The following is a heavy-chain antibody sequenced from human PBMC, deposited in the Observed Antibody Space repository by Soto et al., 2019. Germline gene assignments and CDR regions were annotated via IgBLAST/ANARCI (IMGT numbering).Heavy chain of an antibody. V-gene: IGHV4-34*01. CDR3: ARYYYDTSGYYKRSYYFEY. D-gene: IGHD3-22*01. CDR1: GGSFDYY. J-gene: IGHJ4*02. Sequence: SETLSLTCAVYGGSFDYYWSWIRQAPGKGLEWIGEIDHSGTTKYNPSLESRVSISVDTSKNQFSLKLTSVTAADTAVYYCARYYYDTSGYYKRSYYFEYWGQGTQVTVSS. CDR2: IDHSGTT.